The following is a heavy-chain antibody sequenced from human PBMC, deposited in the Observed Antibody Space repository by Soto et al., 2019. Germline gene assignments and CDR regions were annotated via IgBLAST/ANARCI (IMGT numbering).Heavy chain of an antibody. V-gene: IGHV4-39*01. CDR3: ARQRIADRGPTFDY. J-gene: IGHJ4*02. Sequence: SETLSLTCTVSGGSISSSSYYWGWIRQPPGKGLEWIGSIYYSGSTYYSPSLKSRVTISVDTSKNQFSLKLSSVTAADTAVYYCARQRIADRGPTFDYWGQGTLVTVSS. CDR1: GGSISSSSYY. D-gene: IGHD6-6*01. CDR2: IYYSGST.